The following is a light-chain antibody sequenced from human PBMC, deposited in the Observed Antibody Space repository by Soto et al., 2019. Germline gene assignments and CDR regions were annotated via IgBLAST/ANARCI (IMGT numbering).Light chain of an antibody. V-gene: IGKV1-39*01. Sequence: DIQMTQSPYSLSASVGDRVTITCRASQSISSYLNWYQQKPGKAPKLLIYAASSLQSGVPSRFSGSGSGTNFTLTTINLHPEDFANYYSHQSYSTPLTCGGGTNAEIK. J-gene: IGKJ4*01. CDR1: QSISSY. CDR3: HQSYSTPLT. CDR2: AAS.